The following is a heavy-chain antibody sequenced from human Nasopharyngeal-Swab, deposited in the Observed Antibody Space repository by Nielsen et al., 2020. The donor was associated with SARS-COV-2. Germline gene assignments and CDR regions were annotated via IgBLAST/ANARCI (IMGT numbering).Heavy chain of an antibody. CDR2: IWYDGSNK. D-gene: IGHD3-3*01. CDR3: ARDPGEWLLMGNPDY. V-gene: IGHV3-33*01. J-gene: IGHJ4*02. Sequence: WIRQPPGKGLEGVAVIWYDGSNKYYADSVKGRFTISRDNSKNTLYLQMNSLRAEDTAVYYCARDPGEWLLMGNPDYWGQGTLVTVSS.